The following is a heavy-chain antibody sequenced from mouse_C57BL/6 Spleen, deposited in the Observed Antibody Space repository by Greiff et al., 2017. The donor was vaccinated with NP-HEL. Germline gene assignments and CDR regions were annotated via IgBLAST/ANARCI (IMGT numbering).Heavy chain of an antibody. Sequence: QVQLKESGAELVKPGASVKLSCKASGYTFTEYTIHWVKQRSGQGLEWIGWFYPGSGSIKYNEKFKDKATLTADKSSSTVYMELSRLTSEDSAVYFCARHERGNWDRAGNFDYWGQGTTLTVSS. V-gene: IGHV1-62-2*01. CDR3: ARHERGNWDRAGNFDY. CDR2: FYPGSGSI. CDR1: GYTFTEYT. J-gene: IGHJ2*01. D-gene: IGHD4-1*01.